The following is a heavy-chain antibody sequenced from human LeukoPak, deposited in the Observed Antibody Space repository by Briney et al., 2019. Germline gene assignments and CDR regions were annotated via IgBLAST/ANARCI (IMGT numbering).Heavy chain of an antibody. Sequence: GGSLRLSCAASVFTLSDYYMSWIRQAPRKGQEWVSYISISGTTIYYADSVKVRFTISRDNSKNSLYLQMNSLRAEDTAVYYCARYSSSSLDYWGQGTLVTVSS. CDR2: ISISGTTI. D-gene: IGHD6-6*01. J-gene: IGHJ4*02. CDR3: ARYSSSSLDY. CDR1: VFTLSDYY. V-gene: IGHV3-11*04.